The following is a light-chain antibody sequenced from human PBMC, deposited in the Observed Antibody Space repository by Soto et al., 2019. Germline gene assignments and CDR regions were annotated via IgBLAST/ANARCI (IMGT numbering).Light chain of an antibody. CDR2: AAS. CDR1: QSVSSTY. Sequence: EIVLTQSPGTLSLSPGERATLSCRPSQSVSSTYLDWYQQKPGQAPRLLIYAASSRATGIPDRFSGGASATDFTLTISRLEPEEFAVYYCRHYISSQWTFGQGTKVDIK. J-gene: IGKJ1*01. V-gene: IGKV3-20*01. CDR3: RHYISSQWT.